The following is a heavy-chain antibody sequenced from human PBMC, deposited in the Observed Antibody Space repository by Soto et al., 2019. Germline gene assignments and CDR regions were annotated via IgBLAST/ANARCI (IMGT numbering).Heavy chain of an antibody. CDR3: AGGILRYFDWLDY. CDR1: GFTFSSYS. J-gene: IGHJ4*02. D-gene: IGHD3-9*01. CDR2: IGSSSRNI. Sequence: GGSLRLSCAASGFTFSSYSMKWVRQAPGKGLEWVSFIGSSSRNIYYADSVKGRFTISRDNAKNSLYLLMNSLTAEDTAVYYCAGGILRYFDWLDYWGQGTLVTVSS. V-gene: IGHV3-21*01.